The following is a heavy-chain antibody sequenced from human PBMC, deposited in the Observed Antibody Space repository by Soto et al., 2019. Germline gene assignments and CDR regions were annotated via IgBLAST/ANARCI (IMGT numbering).Heavy chain of an antibody. D-gene: IGHD1-26*01. J-gene: IGHJ4*02. Sequence: LRLSCTASGFTFGGYAMTWVRQAPGKGLERVGFIRGKAYGGTAEYAASVNGRFTISRDDSKNIAYLQMNSLKTEDTAVYYCTRGAAQWETFPYFFDFWGQGTLVTVSS. CDR3: TRGAAQWETFPYFFDF. CDR1: GFTFGGYA. CDR2: IRGKAYGGTA. V-gene: IGHV3-49*04.